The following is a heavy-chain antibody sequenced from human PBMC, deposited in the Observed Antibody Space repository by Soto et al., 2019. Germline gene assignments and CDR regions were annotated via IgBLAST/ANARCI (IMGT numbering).Heavy chain of an antibody. J-gene: IGHJ6*02. D-gene: IGHD2-15*01. V-gene: IGHV3-23*01. CDR3: GKGSAATNYFYYATDV. Sequence: SLRLSCAPSGFTFGIHAMSCVRQAPGKGLEWVSFISGSGGSTYYADSVKGRFTISRDNSKKTLYLQMNSLRGEDTAVYYCGKGSAATNYFYYATDVWGQGTTVTVS. CDR1: GFTFGIHA. CDR2: ISGSGGST.